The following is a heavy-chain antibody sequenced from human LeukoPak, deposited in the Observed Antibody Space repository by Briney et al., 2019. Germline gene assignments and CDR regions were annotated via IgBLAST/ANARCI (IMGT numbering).Heavy chain of an antibody. CDR2: IYYSGST. CDR3: ARLRVLRYFDQTPYFDY. CDR1: GGSISSSSYY. D-gene: IGHD3-9*01. Sequence: PSETLSLTCTVSGGSISSSSYYWGWIRQPPGKGLEWIGSIYYSGSTHYNPSLKSRVTISVDTSKNQFSLKLSSVTAADTAVYYCARLRVLRYFDQTPYFDYWGQGTLVTVSS. J-gene: IGHJ4*02. V-gene: IGHV4-39*01.